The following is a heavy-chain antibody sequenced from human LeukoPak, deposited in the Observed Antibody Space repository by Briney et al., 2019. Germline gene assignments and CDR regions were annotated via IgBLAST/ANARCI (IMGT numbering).Heavy chain of an antibody. Sequence: SETLSLTCTVSGGSISSYYWSGIRQPPGKGLEWIGYIYYSGSTNYNPSLKSRVTISVDTSKNQFSLKLSSVTAADTAVYYCAGEGMSAAAGGKGANNWFDPWGQGTLVTVSS. D-gene: IGHD6-13*01. CDR3: AGEGMSAAAGGKGANNWFDP. J-gene: IGHJ5*02. V-gene: IGHV4-59*01. CDR2: IYYSGST. CDR1: GGSISSYY.